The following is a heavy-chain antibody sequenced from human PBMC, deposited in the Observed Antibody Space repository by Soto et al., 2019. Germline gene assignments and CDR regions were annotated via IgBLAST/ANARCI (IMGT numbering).Heavy chain of an antibody. CDR1: GGSIKSYW. J-gene: IGHJ4*02. CDR2: VYSSGTT. V-gene: IGHV4-4*07. D-gene: IGHD3-10*01. CDR3: ASDIGSYAYGEGY. Sequence: SETMSLTCSVSGGSIKSYWWSWIRQPAGKGLEWIGRVYSSGTTYYNTSLNSRATMSVETSKNQFSLKLSSVTAADTAVYYCASDIGSYAYGEGYWGQGIQVTVSS.